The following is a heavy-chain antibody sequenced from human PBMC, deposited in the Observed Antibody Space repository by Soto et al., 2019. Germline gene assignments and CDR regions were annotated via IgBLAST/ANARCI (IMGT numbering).Heavy chain of an antibody. CDR2: ISYDGSNK. D-gene: IGHD3-16*02. J-gene: IGHJ4*02. Sequence: PGGSLRLSCVASGFTFSSYGMHWVRQAPGKGLEWVAVISYDGSNKYYADSVKGRFTISRDNSKNTLYLQMNSLRAEDTAVYYCAKEPEPVWGSYLHDEWGQGTLVTVAS. CDR3: AKEPEPVWGSYLHDE. CDR1: GFTFSSYG. V-gene: IGHV3-30*18.